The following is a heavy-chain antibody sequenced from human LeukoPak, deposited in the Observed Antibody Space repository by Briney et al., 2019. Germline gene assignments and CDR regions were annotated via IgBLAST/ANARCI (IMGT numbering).Heavy chain of an antibody. CDR3: AKDRSSNFRYFDY. V-gene: IGHV3-9*01. CDR1: GFTFDDYA. CDR2: ISWNSGSI. Sequence: ALRLSCAASGFTFDDYAMHWVRQAPGKGLEWVSGISWNSGSIGYADSVKGRFTISRDNAKNSLYLQMNSLRAEDTALYYCAKDRSSNFRYFDYWGQGTLVTASS. D-gene: IGHD2-8*01. J-gene: IGHJ4*02.